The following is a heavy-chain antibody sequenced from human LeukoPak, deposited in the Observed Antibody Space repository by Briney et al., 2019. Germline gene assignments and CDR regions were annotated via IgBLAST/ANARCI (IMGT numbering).Heavy chain of an antibody. CDR1: GYTFTSYD. V-gene: IGHV1-8*01. D-gene: IGHD5-24*01. CDR3: ARAPEMGIDDY. J-gene: IGHJ4*02. CDR2: MNPNSGNT. Sequence: ASVKVSCKASGYTFTSYDINWVRQATGQGLEWTGWMNPNSGNTGYAQKFQGRVTMTRNTSVSTAYMELSSLRSEDTAVYYCARAPEMGIDDYWGQGTLVTVSS.